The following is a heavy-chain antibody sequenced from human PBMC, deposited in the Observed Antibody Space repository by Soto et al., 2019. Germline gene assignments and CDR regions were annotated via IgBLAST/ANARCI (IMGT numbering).Heavy chain of an antibody. CDR1: GYTFTGHY. Sequence: ASVKVSCKASGYTFTGHYIHWVRQAPEQGPEWMGEIGPESGATRYAQRFQGGVTMTRDMSITTVYMELNNLSPDDTAVYYCGRGRSGQIVVFYWGQGTPVTVSS. V-gene: IGHV1-2*02. D-gene: IGHD1-26*01. CDR3: GRGRSGQIVVFY. CDR2: IGPESGAT. J-gene: IGHJ4*02.